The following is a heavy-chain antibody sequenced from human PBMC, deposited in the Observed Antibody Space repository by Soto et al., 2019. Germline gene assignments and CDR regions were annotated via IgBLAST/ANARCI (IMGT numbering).Heavy chain of an antibody. CDR2: ISGGSSYI. CDR3: ARDSDCHSTSCFFPPHV. J-gene: IGHJ6*02. D-gene: IGHD2-2*01. Sequence: EVQLVESGGGLVKPGESLTLSCAASGFTFSLFSMTWVRQAPGKGLEWVSSISGGSSYIYYADSVRGRFTISRDNARNSLYLQMDSLRADDTAVYYCARDSDCHSTSCFFPPHVWGQGTTVTVS. CDR1: GFTFSLFS. V-gene: IGHV3-21*01.